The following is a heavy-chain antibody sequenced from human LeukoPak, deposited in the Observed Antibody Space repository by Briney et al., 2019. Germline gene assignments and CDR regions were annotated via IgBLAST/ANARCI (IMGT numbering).Heavy chain of an antibody. D-gene: IGHD3-22*01. J-gene: IGHJ4*02. CDR2: IYTSGNI. CDR1: GGSISNYY. CDR3: ARESKTYDGSGYYHDS. Sequence: SEILSLTCTVSGGSISNYYWSWIRLPAGKGLEWIGRIYTSGNIDYNPSLKSRVTMSVDTSRNQFSLNLWSVTAADTAVFYCARESKTYDGSGYYHDSWGQGTLVTVSS. V-gene: IGHV4-4*07.